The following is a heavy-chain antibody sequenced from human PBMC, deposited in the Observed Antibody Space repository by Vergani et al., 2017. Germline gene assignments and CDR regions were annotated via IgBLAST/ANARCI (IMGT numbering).Heavy chain of an antibody. J-gene: IGHJ6*02. Sequence: QLQLQESGPGLVKPSATLSLTCSVSGASIRSSNYYWGWIRQPPGKGLEWIASIYYSGSTYYNPSLKSRVTISVDTPKNQFSLKLRSVTAADTAVYFCAKHRGSGGFFPSSYFYGMDVWGHGTTVTVSS. D-gene: IGHD3-10*01. CDR1: GASIRSSNYY. CDR3: AKHRGSGGFFPSSYFYGMDV. CDR2: IYYSGST. V-gene: IGHV4-39*01.